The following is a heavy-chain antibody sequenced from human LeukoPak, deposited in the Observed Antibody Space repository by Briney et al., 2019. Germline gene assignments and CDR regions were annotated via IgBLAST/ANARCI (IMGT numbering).Heavy chain of an antibody. J-gene: IGHJ4*02. CDR3: ARVEQFTMVRGVTTDY. CDR1: GFTFSSYA. Sequence: PGGSLRLSCAASGFTFSSYAMHWVRQAPGKGLEWVAVISYDGSNKYYADSVKGRFTISRDNSKNTLYPQMNSLRAEDTAVYYCARVEQFTMVRGVTTDYWGQGTLVTVSS. D-gene: IGHD3-10*01. CDR2: ISYDGSNK. V-gene: IGHV3-30-3*01.